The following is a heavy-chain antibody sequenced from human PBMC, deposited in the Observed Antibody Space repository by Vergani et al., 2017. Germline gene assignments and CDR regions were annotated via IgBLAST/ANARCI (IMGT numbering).Heavy chain of an antibody. V-gene: IGHV4-31*03. CDR2: IYYSGST. Sequence: QVQLQESGPGLVKPSQTLSLTCTVSGGSISSGGYYWSWIRQHPGKGLEWIGYIYYSGSTYYNPSLKSRVTISVETSKNQISLKLSSVTAADTAVYYCARKYSSSWYGESMDVWGQGTTVTVSS. CDR3: ARKYSSSWYGESMDV. CDR1: GGSISSGGYY. D-gene: IGHD6-13*01. J-gene: IGHJ6*02.